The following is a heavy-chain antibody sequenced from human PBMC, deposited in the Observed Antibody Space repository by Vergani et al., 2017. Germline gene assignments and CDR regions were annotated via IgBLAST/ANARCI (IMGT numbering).Heavy chain of an antibody. CDR3: ASALPSVAGIDY. Sequence: EVQLVESGGGLVQPGRSLRLSCAASGFTFDDYAMHWVRQAPGKGLEWVSGISWNSGSIGYADSVKGRFTISRDNSKNTLYLQMNSLRAEDTAVYYCASALPSVAGIDYWGQGTLVTVSS. CDR1: GFTFDDYA. D-gene: IGHD6-19*01. CDR2: ISWNSGSI. V-gene: IGHV3-9*01. J-gene: IGHJ4*02.